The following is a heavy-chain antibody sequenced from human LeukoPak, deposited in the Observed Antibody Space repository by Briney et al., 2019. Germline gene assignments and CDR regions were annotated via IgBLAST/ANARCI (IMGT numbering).Heavy chain of an antibody. CDR3: ANNSSDFDAFDI. CDR1: GLTFSSYS. Sequence: GGSLRLSCAASGLTFSSYSMNWVRQAPGKRLERDSFICSSSSTKYYADSVNGRFTISRDNSKNTLYLQMNSLRAEDTAVYYCANNSSDFDAFDIWGQGTMVTVSS. D-gene: IGHD6-19*01. J-gene: IGHJ3*02. CDR2: ICSSSSTK. V-gene: IGHV3-48*01.